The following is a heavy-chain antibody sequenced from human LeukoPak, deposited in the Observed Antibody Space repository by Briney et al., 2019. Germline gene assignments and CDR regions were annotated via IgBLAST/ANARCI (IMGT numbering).Heavy chain of an antibody. CDR2: INHSGST. CDR1: GGSFSGYY. CDR3: ARGLGCSGGSCYSGGYNWFDP. J-gene: IGHJ5*02. V-gene: IGHV4-34*01. Sequence: SETLSLTCDVYGGSFSGYYWSWIRQPPGKGLEWIGEINHSGSTNYNPPLKRRVTISVDTSKNQFSLKLSSVTAADTAVCYCARGLGCSGGSCYSGGYNWFDPWGQGTLVTVSS. D-gene: IGHD2-15*01.